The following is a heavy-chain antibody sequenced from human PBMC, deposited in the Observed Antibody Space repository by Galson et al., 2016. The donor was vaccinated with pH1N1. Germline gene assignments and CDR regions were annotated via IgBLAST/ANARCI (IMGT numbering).Heavy chain of an antibody. CDR3: ARSFAVGARSYYAMDV. J-gene: IGHJ6*02. D-gene: IGHD1-26*01. Sequence: LRLSCAASGFSFSSYAMHWVRQAPGKGLEYVSAISNNGGTTYYADSVKGRFTISRDNSKNTLYLQMGSLRAEDMAVYYCARSFAVGARSYYAMDVWGQGTTVSVS. CDR2: ISNNGGTT. V-gene: IGHV3-64*02. CDR1: GFSFSSYA.